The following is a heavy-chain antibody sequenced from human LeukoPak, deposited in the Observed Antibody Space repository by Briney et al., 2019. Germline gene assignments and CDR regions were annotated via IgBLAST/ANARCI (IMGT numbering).Heavy chain of an antibody. V-gene: IGHV4-30-2*01. D-gene: IGHD5-12*01. CDR2: IYHSGST. CDR1: GGSISSGGFP. J-gene: IGHJ4*02. CDR3: ARGRGYEDFDY. Sequence: SQTLSLTCAVSGGSISSGGFPWSWIRQPPGKGLEWIGYIYHSGSTYYNPSLKSRVTISVDRSKNQFSLKLSSVTAADTAVYYCARGRGYEDFDYWGQGTLVTVSS.